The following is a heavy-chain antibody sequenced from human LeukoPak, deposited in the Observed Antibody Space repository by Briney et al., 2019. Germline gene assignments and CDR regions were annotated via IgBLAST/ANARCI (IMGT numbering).Heavy chain of an antibody. V-gene: IGHV3-23*01. D-gene: IGHD3-22*01. J-gene: IGHJ3*02. CDR1: GFTFSSYG. Sequence: QAGGSLRLSCAASGFTFSSYGMSWVRQAPGKGLEWVSAIRGSGGSTYYADSVKGRFTISRDNSKNTLYLQMNSLRAEDTAVYYCAKESLRITMIVGGGAFDIWGQGTMVTVSS. CDR3: AKESLRITMIVGGGAFDI. CDR2: IRGSGGST.